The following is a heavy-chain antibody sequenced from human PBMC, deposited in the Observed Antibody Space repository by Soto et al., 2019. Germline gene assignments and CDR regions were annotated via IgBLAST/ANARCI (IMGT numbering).Heavy chain of an antibody. Sequence: ASVKVSCKTSGFIFTSSAVQWVRQARGQRLEWMGWMNAGNGNTKYSQKFQGRVTITRDTSASTAYMKLRSPRSEDTAVYYCARAQPLLWFGQYYWGQGTLVTVSS. CDR3: ARAQPLLWFGQYY. CDR1: GFIFTSSA. V-gene: IGHV1-3*01. J-gene: IGHJ4*02. D-gene: IGHD3-10*01. CDR2: MNAGNGNT.